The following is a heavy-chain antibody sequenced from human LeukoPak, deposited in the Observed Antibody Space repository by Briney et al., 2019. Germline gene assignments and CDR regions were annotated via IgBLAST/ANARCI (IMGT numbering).Heavy chain of an antibody. CDR2: ISSSSSYI. Sequence: GGSLRLSCAASGFTFSSYSMNWVRQAPGKGLEWVSSISSSSSYIYYADSVKGRFTISRDNAKNSLYLQMNSLRAEDTAVYYCARDYYYERWARPDFQHWGQGTLVTVSS. D-gene: IGHD3-22*01. CDR3: ARDYYYERWARPDFQH. CDR1: GFTFSSYS. V-gene: IGHV3-21*01. J-gene: IGHJ1*01.